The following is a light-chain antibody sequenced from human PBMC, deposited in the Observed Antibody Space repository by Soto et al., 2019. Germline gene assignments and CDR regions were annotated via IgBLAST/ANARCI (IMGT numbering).Light chain of an antibody. J-gene: IGKJ4*01. V-gene: IGKV3-20*01. CDR2: GAS. CDR3: QHYGSLLRS. CDR1: QSISSSY. Sequence: EIVLTQSPGTLSLSPGERATLSCRASQSISSSYLAWYQQKPGQAPRILIYGASSRATGIPDRFSGSGSGPDFTVTISRLEPEDLAVYHCQHYGSLLRSFGRRNKVEIK.